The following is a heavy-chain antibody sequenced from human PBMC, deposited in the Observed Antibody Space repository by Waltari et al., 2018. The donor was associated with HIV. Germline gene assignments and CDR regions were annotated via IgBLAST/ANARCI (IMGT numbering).Heavy chain of an antibody. CDR1: GFSSLSYA. CDR3: ARHSSSHPYYYAMDV. CDR2: ISGTGAHT. D-gene: IGHD6-13*01. J-gene: IGHJ6*02. Sequence: EVERLESAGGLVQPGQSLRISWTVSGFSSLSYATSWVRQAPGKGLEWFSAISGTGAHTFYADSVKGRFTISRDNSKRTLYLQMNSLRAEDTALYYCARHSSSHPYYYAMDVWGQGTTVTVSS. V-gene: IGHV3-23*01.